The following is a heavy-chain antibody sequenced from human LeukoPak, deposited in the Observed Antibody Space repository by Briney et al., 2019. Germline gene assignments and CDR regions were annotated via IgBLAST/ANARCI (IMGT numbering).Heavy chain of an antibody. Sequence: SGPTLVKPTQTLTLTCAFSGFSLNTSGVNVGWIRQPPGKALEWLALIYWGNDKRYSPSLKSRLTITKDTSKNQVVLTMTNMDPVDTATYYCAHSDSDTSTSWIYFDYWGQGTLVTVSS. J-gene: IGHJ4*02. D-gene: IGHD6-13*01. CDR1: GFSLNTSGVN. CDR2: IYWGNDK. CDR3: AHSDSDTSTSWIYFDY. V-gene: IGHV2-5*02.